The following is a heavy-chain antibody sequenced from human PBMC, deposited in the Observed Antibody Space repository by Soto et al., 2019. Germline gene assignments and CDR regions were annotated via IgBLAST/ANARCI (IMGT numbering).Heavy chain of an antibody. D-gene: IGHD5-18*01. J-gene: IGHJ4*02. CDR1: GFTFSSYA. CDR3: AKDKEQLWLLVDY. CDR2: ISGSGGST. Sequence: LRLSCAASGFTFSSYAMSWVRQAPGKGLEWVSAISGSGGSTYYADSVKGRFTISRDSSKNTLYLQMNSLRAEDTAVYYCAKDKEQLWLLVDYWGQGTLVTVSS. V-gene: IGHV3-23*01.